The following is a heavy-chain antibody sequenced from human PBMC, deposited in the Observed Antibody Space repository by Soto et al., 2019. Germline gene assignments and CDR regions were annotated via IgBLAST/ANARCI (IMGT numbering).Heavy chain of an antibody. Sequence: QLQLQESGPGLVKPSETLSLTCTVSGGSISSSSYYWGWIRQPPGKGLEWIGSIYYSGSTYYNPSLKSRVTISEDTHKNQFSLKLSSVTAGDTAVYYCARRGWDFTIFGVVNWFDPWGQGTLVTVSS. J-gene: IGHJ5*02. CDR2: IYYSGST. CDR1: GGSISSSSYY. V-gene: IGHV4-39*01. D-gene: IGHD3-3*01. CDR3: ARRGWDFTIFGVVNWFDP.